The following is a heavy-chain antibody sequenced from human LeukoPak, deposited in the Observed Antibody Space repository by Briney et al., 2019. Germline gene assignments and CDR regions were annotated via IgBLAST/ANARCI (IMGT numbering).Heavy chain of an antibody. V-gene: IGHV1-8*02. CDR3: ARNSWELPDY. CDR1: GYTFTSYD. D-gene: IGHD1-26*01. Sequence: GASVKVSCKASGYTFTSYDINWVRQATGQGLEWMGWMNPNSGNTGYAQKFQGRVTMTRDTSISTAYMELSRLRSDDTAVYYCARNSWELPDYWGQGTLVTVSS. CDR2: MNPNSGNT. J-gene: IGHJ4*02.